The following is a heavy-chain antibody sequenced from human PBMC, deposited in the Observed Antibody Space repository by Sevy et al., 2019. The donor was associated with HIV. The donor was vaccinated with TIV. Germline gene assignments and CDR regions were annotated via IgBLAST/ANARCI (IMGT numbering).Heavy chain of an antibody. D-gene: IGHD3-3*01. CDR1: GFTFSSYA. Sequence: GGSLRLSCVASGFTFSSYAMHWVRQAPGKGLEWVAVISYDGSNKYYADSVKGRFTISRDNSKNTLYLQMNSLRAEDTAVYYCAREGYDFWSGYWKDAFDIWGQGTMVTVSS. V-gene: IGHV3-30-3*01. CDR3: AREGYDFWSGYWKDAFDI. CDR2: ISYDGSNK. J-gene: IGHJ3*02.